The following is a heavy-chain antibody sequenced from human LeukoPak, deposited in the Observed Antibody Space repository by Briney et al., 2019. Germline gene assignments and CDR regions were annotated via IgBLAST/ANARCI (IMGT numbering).Heavy chain of an antibody. Sequence: GGSLRLSCAASGFTFSNYWMNWVRQAPGKGLEWVANIKQDGSEKYYVDSVKGRFTVSRDNAKNSLYLQMNSLRAEDKAVYYCPKEGAYPILPYDSWGQGTLVTVSS. CDR2: IKQDGSEK. CDR1: GFTFSNYW. V-gene: IGHV3-7*01. CDR3: PKEGAYPILPYDS. D-gene: IGHD2-2*02. J-gene: IGHJ5*01.